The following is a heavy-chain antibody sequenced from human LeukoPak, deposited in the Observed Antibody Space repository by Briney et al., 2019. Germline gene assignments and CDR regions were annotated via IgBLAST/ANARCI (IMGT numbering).Heavy chain of an antibody. CDR1: GFTFGDYA. CDR3: TRAGYQLLLEFWDY. D-gene: IGHD2-2*01. CDR2: IRSKAYGGTT. Sequence: GGSLRLSCTASGFTFGDYAMSWVRQAPGKGLEWVGFIRSKAYGGTTEYAASVKGRFTISRDDSKSIAYLQMNSLKTEDTAVYYCTRAGYQLLLEFWDYWGQGTLVTVSS. V-gene: IGHV3-49*04. J-gene: IGHJ4*02.